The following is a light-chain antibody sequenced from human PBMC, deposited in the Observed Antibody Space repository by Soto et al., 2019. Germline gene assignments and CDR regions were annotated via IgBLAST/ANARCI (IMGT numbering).Light chain of an antibody. J-gene: IGKJ1*01. V-gene: IGKV1-5*03. Sequence: DIQMTQSPSTLSASVGDRVTITCRASQSISSWLAWYQQKPGKAPKLLIYKASSLESGVPSRFSGSGSGTAFTLTISSLQPDDLATYYCQQYNSYPWTFGQGTKVEIK. CDR3: QQYNSYPWT. CDR1: QSISSW. CDR2: KAS.